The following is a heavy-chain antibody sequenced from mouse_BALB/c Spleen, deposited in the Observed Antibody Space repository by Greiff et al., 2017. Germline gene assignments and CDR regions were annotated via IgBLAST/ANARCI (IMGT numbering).Heavy chain of an antibody. V-gene: IGHV14-3*02. CDR3: ARLDYAAMDY. CDR2: IDPANGNT. Sequence: VHVKQSGAELVKPGASVKLSCTASGFNIKDTYMHWVKQRPEQGLEWIGRIDPANGNTKYDPKFQGKATITADTSSNTAYLQLSSLTSEDTAVYYCARLDYAAMDYWGQGTSVTVSS. CDR1: GFNIKDTY. J-gene: IGHJ4*01.